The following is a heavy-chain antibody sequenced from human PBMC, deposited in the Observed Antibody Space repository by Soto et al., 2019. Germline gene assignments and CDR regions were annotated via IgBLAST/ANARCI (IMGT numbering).Heavy chain of an antibody. CDR3: ASYAKGYCSGGSCYGRNYFDY. J-gene: IGHJ4*02. CDR1: GGSVSSGSYY. D-gene: IGHD2-15*01. V-gene: IGHV4-61*01. CDR2: IYYSGST. Sequence: SETLSLTCTVSGGSVSSGSYYWSWIRQPPGKGLEWIGYIYYSGSTNYNPSLKSRVTISVDTSKNQFSLKLSSVTAADTAVYYCASYAKGYCSGGSCYGRNYFDYWGQGTLVTVSS.